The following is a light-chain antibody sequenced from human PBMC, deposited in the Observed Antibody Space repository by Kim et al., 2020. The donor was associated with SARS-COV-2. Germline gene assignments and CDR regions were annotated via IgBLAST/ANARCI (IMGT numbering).Light chain of an antibody. Sequence: SYELTQPPSVSVSPGQTASITCSGDKLGDKYACWYQQKPGQSPVLVIYQDSKRPSGLPERFSGSNSGNTATLTISGTQAMDEADYYCPAWDSSTACDVFG. CDR3: PAWDSSTACDV. J-gene: IGLJ1*01. CDR1: KLGDKY. CDR2: QDS. V-gene: IGLV3-1*01.